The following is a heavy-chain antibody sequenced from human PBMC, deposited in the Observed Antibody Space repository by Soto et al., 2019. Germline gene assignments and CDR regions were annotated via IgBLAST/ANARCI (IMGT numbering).Heavy chain of an antibody. D-gene: IGHD4-17*01. Sequence: EVQLVESGGGLVQPGRSLRLSCAASGFTFDDYAMHWVRQAPGKGLEWVSGISWNSGSIGYADSVKGRFTISRDNAKNSLYLQMNSLRAEDTALYYCAACLPHVDYWDWGQGTLVTVSS. J-gene: IGHJ4*02. V-gene: IGHV3-9*01. CDR3: AACLPHVDYWD. CDR2: ISWNSGSI. CDR1: GFTFDDYA.